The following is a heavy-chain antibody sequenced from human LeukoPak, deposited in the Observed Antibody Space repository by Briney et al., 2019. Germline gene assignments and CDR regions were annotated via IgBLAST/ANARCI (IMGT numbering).Heavy chain of an antibody. V-gene: IGHV3-11*04. CDR2: ISGSGRTI. D-gene: IGHD2-2*01. CDR3: ARGSAFTIADI. CDR1: GFIFSDYY. Sequence: GGSLRLSCAASGFIFSDYYMSWIRQAPGKGLEWVSHISGSGRTIYDADSVKGRFTTSRDNAQNSLYLQMNSLRAEDTAVYYCARGSAFTIADIWGQGTMVTVSS. J-gene: IGHJ3*02.